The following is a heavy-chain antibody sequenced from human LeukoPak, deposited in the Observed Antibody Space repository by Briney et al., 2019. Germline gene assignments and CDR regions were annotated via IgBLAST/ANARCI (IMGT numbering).Heavy chain of an antibody. Sequence: ASVNVSCKASGYTFTSYAIHWVRQAPGQRLEWMGWINAGGGNTKYSQKFQGRVTITRDTSASTAYMELSSLRSEDTAVYYCARVRTYYYDSSEFDYWGQGTLVTVSS. CDR2: INAGGGNT. CDR3: ARVRTYYYDSSEFDY. V-gene: IGHV1-3*01. D-gene: IGHD3-22*01. CDR1: GYTFTSYA. J-gene: IGHJ4*02.